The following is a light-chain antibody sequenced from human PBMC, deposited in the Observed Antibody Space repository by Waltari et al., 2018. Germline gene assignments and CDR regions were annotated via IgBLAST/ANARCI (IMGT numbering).Light chain of an antibody. J-gene: IGLJ3*02. Sequence: QSALTQPPSASGSPGQSVTISCTGTSSDLGRYKYVSWYQQHPGKAPKLIIYDVSKRPSGVSDRFSGSKSGSTASLTVSGLQAEDGADYYCSSYGGSNNFVLFGGGTKLTVL. CDR1: SSDLGRYKY. V-gene: IGLV2-8*01. CDR2: DVS. CDR3: SSYGGSNNFVL.